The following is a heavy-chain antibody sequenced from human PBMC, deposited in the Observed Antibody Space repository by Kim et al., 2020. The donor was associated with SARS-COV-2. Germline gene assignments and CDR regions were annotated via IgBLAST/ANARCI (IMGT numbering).Heavy chain of an antibody. CDR2: IYYSGST. V-gene: IGHV4-31*03. D-gene: IGHD5-18*01. Sequence: SETLSLTCTVSGGSISSGGYYWNWIRQHPGKGLEWIGYIYYSGSTYYNPSLKSRVTISVDTSKNQFSLKLSSVTAADTAVYYCASSIGYSYGYLQNWFDPWGQGTLVTVSS. CDR3: ASSIGYSYGYLQNWFDP. CDR1: GGSISSGGYY. J-gene: IGHJ5*02.